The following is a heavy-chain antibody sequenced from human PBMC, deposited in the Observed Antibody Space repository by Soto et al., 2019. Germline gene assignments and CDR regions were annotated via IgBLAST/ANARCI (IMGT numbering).Heavy chain of an antibody. D-gene: IGHD5-12*01. V-gene: IGHV1-69*01. J-gene: IGHJ6*02. CDR1: GGTFSSYA. CDR3: ARDRRYSGYRGDCYGMDV. CDR2: IIPIFGTA. Sequence: QVQLVQSGAEVKKPGSSVKVSCKASGGTFSSYAISWVRQAPGQGLEWMGGIIPIFGTANYAQKFQGRVTITADESTSTAYMELSSLRSEDTAEYYCARDRRYSGYRGDCYGMDVWGQGTTVTVSS.